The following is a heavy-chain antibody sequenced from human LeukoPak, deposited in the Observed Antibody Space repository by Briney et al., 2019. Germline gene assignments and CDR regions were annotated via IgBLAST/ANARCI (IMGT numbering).Heavy chain of an antibody. Sequence: SVKVSCKASGGTFSSYAISWVRQAPGQGLEWMGRIIPILGIANYAQKFQGRVTITADKSTSTAYMELSSLRSENTAVYYCASRVVVTALGAFDIWGQGTMVTVSS. CDR1: GGTFSSYA. J-gene: IGHJ3*02. D-gene: IGHD2-21*02. V-gene: IGHV1-69*04. CDR3: ASRVVVTALGAFDI. CDR2: IIPILGIA.